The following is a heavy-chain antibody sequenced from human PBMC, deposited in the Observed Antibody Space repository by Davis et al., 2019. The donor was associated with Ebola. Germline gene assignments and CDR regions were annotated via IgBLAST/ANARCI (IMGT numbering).Heavy chain of an antibody. CDR2: IYTNGGT. D-gene: IGHD3-16*01. CDR3: ARDRRGSRAYGF. CDR1: GASISSEYFS. J-gene: IGHJ4*02. Sequence: SETLSLTCSVSGASISSEYFSWTWVRQPAGKGLEWVGHIYTNGGTKYNPSLPSRVTISLDTANNQFSLRLHSVTAADTAMYFCARDRRGSRAYGFWGQGTLVTVSS. V-gene: IGHV4-61*09.